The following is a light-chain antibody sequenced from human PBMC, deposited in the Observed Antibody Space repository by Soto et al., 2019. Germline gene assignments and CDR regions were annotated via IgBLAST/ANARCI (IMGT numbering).Light chain of an antibody. CDR3: SSYAGSVL. CDR2: EVS. Sequence: QSVLTQPPSASGSPGPSVTISCTGTSSDVGVYNYVSWYQQHPGKAPKLMIFEVSKRPSGVPHRFSGSKSGNTASLTVSGLQAEDEADYYCSSYAGSVLFGGGTKVTVL. V-gene: IGLV2-8*01. J-gene: IGLJ2*01. CDR1: SSDVGVYNY.